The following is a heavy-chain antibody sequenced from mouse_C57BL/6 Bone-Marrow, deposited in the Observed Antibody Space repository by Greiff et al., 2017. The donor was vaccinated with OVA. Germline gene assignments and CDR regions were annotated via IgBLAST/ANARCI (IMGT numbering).Heavy chain of an antibody. J-gene: IGHJ2*01. D-gene: IGHD2-3*01. V-gene: IGHV1-18*01. CDR3: ARRGAGYYELYYFDY. CDR1: GYTFTDYN. CDR2: INPNNGGT. Sequence: EVQLQQSGPELVKPGASVKIPCKASGYTFTDYNMDWVKQSHGKSLEWIGDINPNNGGTIYNQKFKGKATLTVDKSSSTAYMELRSLTSEDTAVYYCARRGAGYYELYYFDYWGQGTTLTVSS.